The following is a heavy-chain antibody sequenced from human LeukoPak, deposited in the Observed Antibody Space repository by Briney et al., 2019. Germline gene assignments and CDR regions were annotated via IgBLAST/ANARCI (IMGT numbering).Heavy chain of an antibody. V-gene: IGHV1-69*13. CDR1: GGTFSSYA. CDR2: IIPIFGTA. Sequence: GASVKVSCKASGGTFSSYAISWVRQAPGQGLEWMGGIIPIFGTANYAQKFQGRVTITADESTSPAYMELSSLRSEDTAVYYCASHPIPAGIVLWGQGTLVTVSS. D-gene: IGHD2-2*01. J-gene: IGHJ4*02. CDR3: ASHPIPAGIVL.